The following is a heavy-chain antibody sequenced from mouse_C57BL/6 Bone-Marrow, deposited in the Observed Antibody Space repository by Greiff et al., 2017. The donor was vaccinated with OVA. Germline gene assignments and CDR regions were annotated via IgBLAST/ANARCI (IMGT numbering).Heavy chain of an antibody. J-gene: IGHJ3*01. D-gene: IGHD2-3*01. Sequence: EVQLQQSGPVLVKPGASVKMSCKASGYTFTDYYMNWVKQSHGKSLEWIGVINPYNGGTSYNQKFKGKATLTVDKSSSTAYMELNSLTSEDSAVYYCARSWLLPFAYWGQGTLVTVSA. V-gene: IGHV1-19*01. CDR3: ARSWLLPFAY. CDR1: GYTFTDYY. CDR2: INPYNGGT.